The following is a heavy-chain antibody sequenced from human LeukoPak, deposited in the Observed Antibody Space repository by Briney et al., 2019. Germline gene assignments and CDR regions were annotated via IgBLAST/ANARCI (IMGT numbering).Heavy chain of an antibody. CDR1: GDSISGYY. CDR2: LYVSDNNNYASGTT. V-gene: IGHV4-4*07. J-gene: IGHJ4*02. Sequence: PSETLSLTCTVFGDSISGYYWSWIRQPAGKGLEWIGRLYVSDNNNYASGTTHSNPSLRSRLTMSLDTSKNKLSLRLSSVTAADTAVYYCATIKHGQIFGYFDFWGQGIKVTVSS. CDR3: ATIKHGQIFGYFDF. D-gene: IGHD3-16*01.